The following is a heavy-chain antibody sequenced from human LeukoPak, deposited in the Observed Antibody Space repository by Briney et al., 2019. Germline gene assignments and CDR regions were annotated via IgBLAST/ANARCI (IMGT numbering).Heavy chain of an antibody. V-gene: IGHV3-11*04. J-gene: IGHJ5*02. CDR2: ISSSGSTI. CDR3: AREWNDFWSGSNWFDP. CDR1: GFTFSDYY. D-gene: IGHD3-3*01. Sequence: GGSLRLSCAASGFTFSDYYMSWIRQAPGKGLEGVSYISSSGSTIYYADSVKGRFTISRDNAKNSLYLQMNSLRAEDTAVYYCAREWNDFWSGSNWFDPWGQGTLVTVSS.